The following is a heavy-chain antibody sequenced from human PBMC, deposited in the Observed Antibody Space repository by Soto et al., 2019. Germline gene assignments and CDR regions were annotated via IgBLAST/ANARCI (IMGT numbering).Heavy chain of an antibody. CDR1: GYSFINYW. J-gene: IGHJ5*02. D-gene: IGHD3-3*01. Sequence: GESLKICCKGSGYSFINYWIAWVRQKPGKGLEWVGVIYPRDSDTKYSPSFEGQVTISADKSISTAYLQWSSLKASDTAMYYCARQASYDFWSGYYVDPWGQGTLVTVSS. CDR3: ARQASYDFWSGYYVDP. CDR2: IYPRDSDT. V-gene: IGHV5-51*01.